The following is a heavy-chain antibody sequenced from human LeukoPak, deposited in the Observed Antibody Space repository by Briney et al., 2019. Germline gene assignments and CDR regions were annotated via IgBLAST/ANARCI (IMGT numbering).Heavy chain of an antibody. CDR3: AREAAYYGMDV. Sequence: PSETLFLPRTVSGGSLRSYYWGWVREPPGEGLEWIGYIYYSGSTNYNPSLKSRVTISVDTSKNQFSLKLSSVTAADTAVYYCAREAAYYGMDVWGKGTTVTVSS. J-gene: IGHJ6*04. CDR2: IYYSGST. CDR1: GGSLRSYY. V-gene: IGHV4-59*01. D-gene: IGHD6-13*01.